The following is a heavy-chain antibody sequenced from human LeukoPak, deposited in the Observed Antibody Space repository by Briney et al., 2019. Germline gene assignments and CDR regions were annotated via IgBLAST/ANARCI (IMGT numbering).Heavy chain of an antibody. Sequence: GGSLRLSCAASGFTFSSYAMSWVRQAPGKGLEWVSAISGSGGSTYYADSVKGRFTISRDNSENTLYLEMNSLRAEDTAVYYCAKGTRDILRYFDWLPDFYYYYGMDVWGQGTTVTVSS. CDR3: AKGTRDILRYFDWLPDFYYYYGMDV. CDR2: ISGSGGST. D-gene: IGHD3-9*01. V-gene: IGHV3-23*01. J-gene: IGHJ6*02. CDR1: GFTFSSYA.